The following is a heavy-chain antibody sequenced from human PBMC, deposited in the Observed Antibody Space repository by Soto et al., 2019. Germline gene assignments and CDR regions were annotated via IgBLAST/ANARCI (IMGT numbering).Heavy chain of an antibody. CDR2: IRGDGRMT. V-gene: IGHV3-74*01. D-gene: IGHD3-10*01. CDR3: TTTPEGLFWFGEEGDGFDL. CDR1: GLTFSTYW. Sequence: EVQLVESGGGLVQLGGSLRLSCTASGLTFSTYWIHWVRQAPGKGLVWVARIRGDGRMTDYSDSVRGRFTISRDNAKNTVYLQMNSLRVEDTAVYYCTTTPEGLFWFGEEGDGFDLWGQGTMVTVSP. J-gene: IGHJ3*01.